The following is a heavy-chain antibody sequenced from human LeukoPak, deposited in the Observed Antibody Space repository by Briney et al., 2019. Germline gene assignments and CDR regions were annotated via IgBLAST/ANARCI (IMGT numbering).Heavy chain of an antibody. J-gene: IGHJ4*02. CDR2: ISGGGDVT. CDR1: GFTFSNAW. D-gene: IGHD2-2*01. V-gene: IGHV3-23*01. Sequence: GGSLRLSCAASGFTFSNAWMSWVRQAPGKALEWVSAISGGGDVTYYSDSVKGQFTISRDNSKNTLYLYMNSLRDEDTAIYYCAKDQADCSRSSCYERGFDYWGQGSLVTVSS. CDR3: AKDQADCSRSSCYERGFDY.